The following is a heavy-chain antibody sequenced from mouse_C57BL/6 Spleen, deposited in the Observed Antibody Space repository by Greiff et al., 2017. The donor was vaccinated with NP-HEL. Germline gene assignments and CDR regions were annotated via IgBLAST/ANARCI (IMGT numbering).Heavy chain of an antibody. CDR3: ERGEDLLSAMDY. D-gene: IGHD2-1*01. CDR2: INPYDGGT. Sequence: EVQLQQSGPVLVKPGASVKMSCKASGYTFTDYYMNWVKQSHGKSLEWIGVINPYDGGTSYNQKFKGKATLTVDKSSSTAYMELNSLTSEDSAVYYCERGEDLLSAMDYWGQGTSVTVSS. J-gene: IGHJ4*01. V-gene: IGHV1-19*01. CDR1: GYTFTDYY.